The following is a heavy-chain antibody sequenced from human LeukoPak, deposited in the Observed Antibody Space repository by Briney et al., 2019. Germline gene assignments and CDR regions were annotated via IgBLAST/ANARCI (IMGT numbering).Heavy chain of an antibody. J-gene: IGHJ4*02. CDR1: GGSICSYY. Sequence: SETLSLTCTVSGGSICSYYWSWIRQPPGKGLEWIGYIYYSGSTNYNPSLKSRVTISVDTSKNQFSLKLSSVTAADTAVYYCATYGGNPFDYWGQGTLVTVSS. V-gene: IGHV4-59*01. CDR2: IYYSGST. CDR3: ATYGGNPFDY. D-gene: IGHD4-23*01.